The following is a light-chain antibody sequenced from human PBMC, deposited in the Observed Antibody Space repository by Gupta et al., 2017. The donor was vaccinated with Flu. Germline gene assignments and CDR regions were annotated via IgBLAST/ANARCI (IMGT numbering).Light chain of an antibody. CDR3: QVWDSSSDHYV. CDR1: NLGSKS. Sequence: SYVLTQPPSVTVAPGWTARITCGGNNLGSKSVHWYQQKPGQAPVLVVYDDSDRPSGIPERFSGSNSGNTATLTISRGEAGEEADYYCQVWDSSSDHYVFGTGTKVTVL. J-gene: IGLJ1*01. V-gene: IGLV3-21*02. CDR2: DDS.